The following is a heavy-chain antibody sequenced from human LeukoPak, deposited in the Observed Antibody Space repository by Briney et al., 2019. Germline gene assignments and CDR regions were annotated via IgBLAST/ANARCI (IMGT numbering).Heavy chain of an antibody. Sequence: GGPLRLSCAASGFTSSSYEMNWVRRAPGKGLEGFSYIRGSGSAIYYADSVKGRFTISRDNAKNSLYLQMNSLRAEDTAVYYCASVGRQWLVFDYWGQGTLVTVSS. J-gene: IGHJ4*02. CDR2: IRGSGSAI. V-gene: IGHV3-48*03. D-gene: IGHD6-19*01. CDR3: ASVGRQWLVFDY. CDR1: GFTSSSYE.